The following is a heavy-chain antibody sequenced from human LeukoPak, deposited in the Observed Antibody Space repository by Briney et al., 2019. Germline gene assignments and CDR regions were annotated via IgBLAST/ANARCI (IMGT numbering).Heavy chain of an antibody. CDR1: GGSISSGCYY. CDR3: ARGVGY. Sequence: SQTLSLTCTVSGGSISSGCYYWSWIRQPAGKGLEWIGRIYTSGSTNYNPSLKSRVTISVDTSKNQFSLKLSSVTAADTAVYYCARGVGYWGQGTLVTVSS. V-gene: IGHV4-61*02. CDR2: IYTSGST. J-gene: IGHJ4*02.